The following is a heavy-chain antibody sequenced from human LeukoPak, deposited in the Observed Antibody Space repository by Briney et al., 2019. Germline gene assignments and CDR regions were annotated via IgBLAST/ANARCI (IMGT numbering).Heavy chain of an antibody. CDR2: IYARGST. CDR3: ARTGSGRAPRDGLDI. V-gene: IGHV4-61*02. Sequence: SQTLSLTCTVSGGSISIGSGSYYWSWIRQPAGKGLEWIGRIYARGSTSYNPILKSPVTISVDPSKNPFSLSLSSVTAADTAIYYCARTGSGRAPRDGLDIWGQGTKVTVSS. J-gene: IGHJ3*02. CDR1: GGSISIGSGSYY. D-gene: IGHD1-1*01.